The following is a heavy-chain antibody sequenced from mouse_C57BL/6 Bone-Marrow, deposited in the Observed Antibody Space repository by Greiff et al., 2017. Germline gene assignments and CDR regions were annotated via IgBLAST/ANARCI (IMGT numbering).Heavy chain of an antibody. D-gene: IGHD1-1*01. CDR1: GFNIKDDY. CDR3: TNCYGSSYGYFDV. Sequence: EVQLQQSGAELVRPGASVKLSCTASGFNIKDDYMHWVKQRPEQGLEWIGWIDPENGDTEYASKFQGKATITADTSSNTAYLQLSSLTSEDTAVYYCTNCYGSSYGYFDVWGTGTTVTVA. J-gene: IGHJ1*03. V-gene: IGHV14-4*01. CDR2: IDPENGDT.